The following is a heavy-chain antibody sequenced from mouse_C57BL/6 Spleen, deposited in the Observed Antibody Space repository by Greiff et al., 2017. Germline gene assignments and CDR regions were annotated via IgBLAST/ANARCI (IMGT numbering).Heavy chain of an antibody. V-gene: IGHV5-16*01. CDR3: ARVDYDYDGGFAY. CDR2: INYDGSST. D-gene: IGHD2-4*01. J-gene: IGHJ3*01. CDR1: GFTFSDYY. Sequence: EVQLVESEGGLVQPGSSMKLSCTASGFTFSDYYMAWVRQVPEKGLEWVANINYDGSSTYYLDSLKSRFIISRDNAKNILYLQMSSLKSEDTATYYCARVDYDYDGGFAYWGQGTLVTVSA.